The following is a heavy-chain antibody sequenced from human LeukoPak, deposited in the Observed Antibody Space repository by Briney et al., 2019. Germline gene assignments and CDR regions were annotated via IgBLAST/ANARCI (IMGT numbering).Heavy chain of an antibody. CDR2: IYSGGST. J-gene: IGHJ4*02. V-gene: IGHV3-66*02. CDR1: GFTVSSNY. Sequence: GGSLRLSCAASGFTVSSNYMSWVRQAPGKGLEWVSVIYSGGSTYHADSVKGRFTISRDNSMNTLYLQMNSLRAEDTAVYYCARDPPYYDFWSGYHQDYWGQGTLVTVSS. CDR3: ARDPPYYDFWSGYHQDY. D-gene: IGHD3-3*01.